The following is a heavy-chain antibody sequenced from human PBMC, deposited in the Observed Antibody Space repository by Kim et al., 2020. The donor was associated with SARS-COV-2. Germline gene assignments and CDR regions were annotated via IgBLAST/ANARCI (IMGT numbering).Heavy chain of an antibody. J-gene: IGHJ4*02. CDR3: AAGKMAVTGYFDY. V-gene: IGHV3-48*02. D-gene: IGHD3-10*01. Sequence: YADSGKGRFTISRDNAKNSLYLQMDSLRDEDTAVYYCAAGKMAVTGYFDYWGQGTLVTVSS.